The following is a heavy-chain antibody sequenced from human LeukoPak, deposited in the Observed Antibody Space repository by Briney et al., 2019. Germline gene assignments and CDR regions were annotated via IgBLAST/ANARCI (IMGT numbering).Heavy chain of an antibody. D-gene: IGHD3-3*01. CDR2: INPSGGST. CDR3: ARGHRTTTIFGVVISEPNFDY. Sequence: ASVKVSCKASGYTFTSYYMHWVRQAPGQGLEWMGIINPSGGSTSYAQKFQGRVTITRNTSISTAYMELSSLRSEDTAVYYCARGHRTTTIFGVVISEPNFDYWGQGTLVTVSS. CDR1: GYTFTSYY. J-gene: IGHJ4*02. V-gene: IGHV1-46*01.